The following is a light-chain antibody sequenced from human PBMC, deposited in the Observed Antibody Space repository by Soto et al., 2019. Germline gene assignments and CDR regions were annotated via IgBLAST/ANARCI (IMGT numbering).Light chain of an antibody. V-gene: IGKV3-11*01. CDR3: QQRNIWPWT. CDR2: DTS. CDR1: QSVSSY. Sequence: EVVLTQSPATLSLSPGERATLSCRASQSVSSYLAWYQQKPGQAPRLLIYDTSNWATGIPARFSGSGSGTDFPLTISSLEPEDCAVYYCQQRNIWPWTFGQGTKVEIK. J-gene: IGKJ1*01.